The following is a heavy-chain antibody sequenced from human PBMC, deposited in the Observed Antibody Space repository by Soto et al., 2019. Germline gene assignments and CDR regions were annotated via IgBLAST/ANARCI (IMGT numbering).Heavy chain of an antibody. J-gene: IGHJ3*02. CDR2: ISYDGSNK. CDR3: AKYDSSGYYYVGAFDI. D-gene: IGHD3-22*01. Sequence: PGGSLRLSCAASGFTFSSYGMHWVRQAPGKGLEWVAVISYDGSNKYYADSVKGRFTISRDNSKNTLYLQMNSLRAEDTAVYYCAKYDSSGYYYVGAFDIWGQGTMVTVS. V-gene: IGHV3-30*18. CDR1: GFTFSSYG.